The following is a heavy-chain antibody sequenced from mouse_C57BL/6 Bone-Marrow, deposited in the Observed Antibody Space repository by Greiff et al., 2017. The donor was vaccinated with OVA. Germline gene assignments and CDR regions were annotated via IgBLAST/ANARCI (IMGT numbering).Heavy chain of an antibody. D-gene: IGHD1-1*01. CDR1: GFTFSDYY. J-gene: IGHJ4*01. CDR2: ISNGGGST. V-gene: IGHV5-12*01. CDR3: ARLITTAMDY. Sequence: EVQGVESGGGLVQPGGSLKLSCAASGFTFSDYYMYWVRQTPEKRLEWVAYISNGGGSTYYPDTVKGRFTISRDNAKNTLYLQMSRLKSEDTAMYYCARLITTAMDYWGQGTSVTVSS.